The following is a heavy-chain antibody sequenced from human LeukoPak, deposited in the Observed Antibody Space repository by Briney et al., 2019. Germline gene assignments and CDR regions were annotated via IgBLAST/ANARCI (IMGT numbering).Heavy chain of an antibody. CDR1: GFTFSSYG. D-gene: IGHD4-17*01. J-gene: IGHJ4*02. CDR2: ISSGGSNI. CDR3: ARIMTAETTSDY. Sequence: GGSLRLSCAASGFTFSSYGMNWVRQGPGKGLEWVSYISSGGSNIYYADSVKGRFTISRDNAKNSLYLQMNSLRDEDTAVYYCARIMTAETTSDYWGQGTLVTVSS. V-gene: IGHV3-48*03.